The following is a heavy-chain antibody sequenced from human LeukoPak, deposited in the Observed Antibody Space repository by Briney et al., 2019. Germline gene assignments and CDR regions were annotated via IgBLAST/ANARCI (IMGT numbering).Heavy chain of an antibody. CDR2: IIPKSCAT. CDR3: PSDTDILTGSYFMDV. CDR1: RYPFSAYF. D-gene: IGHD3-9*01. J-gene: IGHJ6*03. Sequence: ASVKASCTASRYPFSAYFVLLVRQAPGQGLEWMGWIIPKSCATIYAQRFTHRVTVTSDTSTAYMKLSSLTSNAKAVSYCPSDTDILTGSYFMDVWGKETTVSIPS. V-gene: IGHV1-2*02.